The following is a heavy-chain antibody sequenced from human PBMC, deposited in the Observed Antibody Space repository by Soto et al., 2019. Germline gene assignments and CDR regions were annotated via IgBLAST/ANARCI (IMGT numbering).Heavy chain of an antibody. CDR3: ARYTSHYYDSSGFLY. CDR1: GDAISSSFYY. V-gene: IGHV4-39*01. D-gene: IGHD3-22*01. Sequence: SETLSLTCTVSGDAISSSFYYWGWIRQPPGKGLEWIGNIYHSGSTYYNPSLRSRVAISVDTAKNQFSLKLSSVTAADTAVYYCARYTSHYYDSSGFLYWGQGTLVTVSS. J-gene: IGHJ4*02. CDR2: IYHSGST.